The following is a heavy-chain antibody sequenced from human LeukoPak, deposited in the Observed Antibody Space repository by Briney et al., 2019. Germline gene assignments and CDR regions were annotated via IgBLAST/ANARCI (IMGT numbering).Heavy chain of an antibody. CDR1: GFTFSNYW. Sequence: GGSLRLSCAASGFTFSNYWMHWVRQAPGKGLVWVAIIWYDGSDKYYAESVKGRFTISRDNSKNTMYLQLNSLRAEDTAVYYCARVGCTGGSCLAYNYYAMDVWGQGTTVTVSS. D-gene: IGHD2-15*01. V-gene: IGHV3-33*08. CDR2: IWYDGSDK. CDR3: ARVGCTGGSCLAYNYYAMDV. J-gene: IGHJ6*02.